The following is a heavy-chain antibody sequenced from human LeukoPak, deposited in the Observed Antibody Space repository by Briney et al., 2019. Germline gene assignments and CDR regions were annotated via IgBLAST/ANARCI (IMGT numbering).Heavy chain of an antibody. D-gene: IGHD2-8*01. V-gene: IGHV1-69*13. Sequence: EASVKVSCKASGGTFSSYAISWVRQAPGQGLEWMGGIIPIFGTANYAQKFQGRVTITADEFTSTAYMELSSLRSEDTAVYYCARVLGTEWYYFDYWGQGTLATVSS. CDR3: ARVLGTEWYYFDY. J-gene: IGHJ4*02. CDR2: IIPIFGTA. CDR1: GGTFSSYA.